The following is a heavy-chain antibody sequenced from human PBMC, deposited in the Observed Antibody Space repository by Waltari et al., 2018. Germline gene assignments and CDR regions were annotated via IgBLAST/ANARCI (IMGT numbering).Heavy chain of an antibody. V-gene: IGHV3-33*01. CDR3: AGGGREGGDFWSPPPPIDY. Sequence: QVQLVESGGGVVQPGRSLRLSCAASGFTFSSYGMHWVRQAPGKGLEWVAVIWYDGSNKYYADSVNGRFTISRDNSKNTLYLQMNSLRAEDRAVYYCAGGGREGGDFWSPPPPIDYWGQGTLVTVSS. J-gene: IGHJ4*02. CDR1: GFTFSSYG. CDR2: IWYDGSNK. D-gene: IGHD3-3*01.